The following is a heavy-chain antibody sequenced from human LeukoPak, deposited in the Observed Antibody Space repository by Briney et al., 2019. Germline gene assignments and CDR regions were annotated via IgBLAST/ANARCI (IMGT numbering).Heavy chain of an antibody. CDR3: ARGNIATRRGENWFDP. CDR2: INSDSGGA. V-gene: IGHV1-2*02. J-gene: IGHJ5*02. D-gene: IGHD6-6*01. CDR1: GYTFTGDF. Sequence: GASEKVSGKASGYTFTGDFIHWVRQAPGQGLKWMGWINSDSGGANYARKFQGRVTMTRDTSISTAYMELSSLRSDDTAVFYCARGNIATRRGENWFDPWGQGTLVTVSS.